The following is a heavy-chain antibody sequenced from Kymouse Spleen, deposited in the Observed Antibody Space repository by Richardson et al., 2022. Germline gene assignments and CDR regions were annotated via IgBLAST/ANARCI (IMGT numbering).Heavy chain of an antibody. V-gene: IGHV3-21*03. CDR1: GFTFSSYS. Sequence: EVQLVESGGGLVKPGGSLRLSCAASGFTFSSYSMNWVRQAPGKGLEWVSSISSSSSYIYYADSVKGRFTISRDNAKNSLYLQMNSLRAEDTAVYYCAREDIAARHFDYWGQGTLVTVSS. J-gene: IGHJ4*02. D-gene: IGHD6-6*01. CDR3: AREDIAARHFDY. CDR2: ISSSSSYI.